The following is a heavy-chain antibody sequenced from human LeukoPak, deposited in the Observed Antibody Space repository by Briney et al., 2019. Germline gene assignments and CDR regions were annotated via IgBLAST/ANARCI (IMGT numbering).Heavy chain of an antibody. D-gene: IGHD3-10*01. CDR1: GGSISTGSYY. CDR3: ARQEADYYGSGTYWDYYYYMDV. J-gene: IGHJ6*03. CDR2: VYYSGIT. V-gene: IGHV4-39*01. Sequence: SSETLSLTCTVSGGSISTGSYYWGRIRQPPGKGLEWIGSVYYSGITYYNPSLKSPVTISVDTSKNQFSLKLSSVTAADTAVYYCARQEADYYGSGTYWDYYYYMDVWGKGTTVTVSS.